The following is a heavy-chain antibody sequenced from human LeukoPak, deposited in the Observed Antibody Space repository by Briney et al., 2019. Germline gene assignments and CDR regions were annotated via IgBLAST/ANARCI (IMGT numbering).Heavy chain of an antibody. D-gene: IGHD6-19*01. CDR3: ARVPRGIAVAARRGPWFYFDY. J-gene: IGHJ4*02. Sequence: PSGTLSLTCTVPVGSASTTLFYWGWTRHPPGKGMGWIGKIFYTGPSYYNPSLKSRVPISVATSRNQFSLKLSSVTAADTACYYCARVPRGIAVAARRGPWFYFDYWGQGTLVTVSS. CDR1: VGSASTTLFY. V-gene: IGHV4-39*01. CDR2: IFYTGPS.